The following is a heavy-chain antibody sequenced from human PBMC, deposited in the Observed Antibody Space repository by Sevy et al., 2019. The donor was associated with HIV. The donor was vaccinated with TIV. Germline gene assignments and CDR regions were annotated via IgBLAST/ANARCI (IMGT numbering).Heavy chain of an antibody. Sequence: ASVKVSCKASGYTFTSYGISWVRQAPGQGLEWMGWISAYNGDTNYAQKLQGRVTMTTDTSTSTAYMELPSLRSDDTAVYFCARGYYDFWSGYYRRDAFDSWGQGTRVTVSS. V-gene: IGHV1-18*01. CDR1: GYTFTSYG. D-gene: IGHD3-3*01. J-gene: IGHJ3*02. CDR2: ISAYNGDT. CDR3: ARGYYDFWSGYYRRDAFDS.